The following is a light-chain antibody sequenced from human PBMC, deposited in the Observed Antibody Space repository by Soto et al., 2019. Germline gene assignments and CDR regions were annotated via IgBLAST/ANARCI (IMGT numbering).Light chain of an antibody. CDR1: RGINRY. CDR3: QQLNNYPYT. J-gene: IGKJ2*01. CDR2: AAS. Sequence: DIPLTQSPSFLSASIGDRVTITCRASRGINRYLAWYQQKPGEAPNLLIYAASTLQSGVPSRFSGSGSGTEFTLTIDSLLPEDFATYYCQQLNNYPYTFGQGTKLEIK. V-gene: IGKV1-9*01.